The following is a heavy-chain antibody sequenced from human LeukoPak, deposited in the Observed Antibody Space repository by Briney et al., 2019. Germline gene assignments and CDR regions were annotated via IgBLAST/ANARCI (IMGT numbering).Heavy chain of an antibody. CDR3: ARRGTAVAGSRARYYYMDV. Sequence: GASVKVSCKASGYTFTSYDINWVRQATGQGLEWMGWMNPNSGNTGYAQKFQGRVTITRNTSISTAYMELSSLRSEDTAVYYCARRGTAVAGSRARYYYMDVWGKGTTVTISS. CDR2: MNPNSGNT. V-gene: IGHV1-8*03. J-gene: IGHJ6*03. D-gene: IGHD6-19*01. CDR1: GYTFTSYD.